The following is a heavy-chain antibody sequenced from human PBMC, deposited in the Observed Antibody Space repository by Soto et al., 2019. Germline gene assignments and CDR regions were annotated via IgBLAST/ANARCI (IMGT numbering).Heavy chain of an antibody. CDR3: AKTITTSGDSTGGGALIDN. D-gene: IGHD3-3*01. V-gene: IGHV3-30*18. Sequence: QVQLVESGGGVVQPGRSLRLSCAASGFTFSVYGMHWVRQAPGKGLEWVGVVSNDGRNEHYADSVRGRFTVSRDNSKNTLYLQMNSLRAEDTAVYYCAKTITTSGDSTGGGALIDNWGQGALVTVSS. J-gene: IGHJ4*02. CDR2: VSNDGRNE. CDR1: GFTFSVYG.